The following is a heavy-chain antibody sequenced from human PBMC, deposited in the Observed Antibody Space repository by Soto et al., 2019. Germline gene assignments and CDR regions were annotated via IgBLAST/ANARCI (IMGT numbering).Heavy chain of an antibody. CDR1: GFTFSSYG. CDR2: ISYDGSNK. J-gene: IGHJ6*02. Sequence: QVQLVESGGGVVQPGRSLRLSCAASGFTFSSYGMHWVRQAPGKGLEWVAVISYDGSNKYYADSVKGRFTISRDNSTNTLYLQMNSLRAEDTAVYYCAKEPIPVYYYYGMDVWGQGTTVTVSS. V-gene: IGHV3-30*18. CDR3: AKEPIPVYYYYGMDV.